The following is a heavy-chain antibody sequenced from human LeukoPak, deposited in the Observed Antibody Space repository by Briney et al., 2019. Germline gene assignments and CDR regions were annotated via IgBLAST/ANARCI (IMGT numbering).Heavy chain of an antibody. CDR1: GGSISSYY. J-gene: IGHJ4*02. D-gene: IGHD3-22*01. CDR2: IHYSGST. V-gene: IGHV4-59*01. CDR3: ARDSGRRSSGGGNFDY. Sequence: PSETLSLTCTVSGGSISSYYWSWIRQPPGKGLEWIGYIHYSGSTNYNPSLKSRVTISVDTSKNQFSLKLSSVTAADTAVYYCARDSGRRSSGGGNFDYWGQGTLVTVSS.